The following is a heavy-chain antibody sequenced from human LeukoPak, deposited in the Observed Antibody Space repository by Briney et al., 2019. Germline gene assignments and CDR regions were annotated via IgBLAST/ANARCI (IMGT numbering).Heavy chain of an antibody. CDR2: ICTSGST. CDR3: ARHQHQLVTGYDY. Sequence: PSETLSLTCAVYGGSFSGYYWSWIRQPPGKGLEWIGYICTSGSTNYNPPLMSRVTISVDTSKNQFSLKLISVTAADTAVYYCARHQHQLVTGYDYWGQGTLVTVSS. D-gene: IGHD6-13*01. V-gene: IGHV4-4*09. CDR1: GGSFSGYY. J-gene: IGHJ4*02.